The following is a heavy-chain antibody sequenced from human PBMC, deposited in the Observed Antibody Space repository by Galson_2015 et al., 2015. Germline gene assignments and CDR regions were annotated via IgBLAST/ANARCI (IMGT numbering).Heavy chain of an antibody. D-gene: IGHD6-19*01. CDR2: ISSTGSVT. Sequence: SLRLSCAAAGFAFNSYDLNWVRQAPGKGLEWISSISSTGSVTKYADSVKGRFTISRDNAKNSLFLQMSSLRVEDTAVYYCARAQWLVPPGFDYWGQGTLVTVSS. J-gene: IGHJ4*02. CDR3: ARAQWLVPPGFDY. V-gene: IGHV3-48*03. CDR1: GFAFNSYD.